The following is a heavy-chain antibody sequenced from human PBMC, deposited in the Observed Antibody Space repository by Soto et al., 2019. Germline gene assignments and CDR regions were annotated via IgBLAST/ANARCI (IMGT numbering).Heavy chain of an antibody. Sequence: GASVKVSCKVSGYTLTELSMHWVRQAPGKGLEWMGGFDPEDGETIYAQKFQGRVTMTEDTSTDTAYMELSSLRSEDTAVYYCATWTSGVHTDSYYDFWSGYSGYYFDYWGQGTLVTVSS. CDR3: ATWTSGVHTDSYYDFWSGYSGYYFDY. CDR2: FDPEDGET. V-gene: IGHV1-24*01. J-gene: IGHJ4*02. CDR1: GYTLTELS. D-gene: IGHD3-3*01.